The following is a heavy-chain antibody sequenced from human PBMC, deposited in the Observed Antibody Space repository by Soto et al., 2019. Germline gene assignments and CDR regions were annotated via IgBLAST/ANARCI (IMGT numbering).Heavy chain of an antibody. Sequence: PSETLSLTCAVYGGSFSGYYWSWIRQPPGKGLEWIGEINHSGSTNYNPSLKSRVTISVDTSKNQFSLKLSSVTAADTAVYYCARGVGAGYFDYWGQGTLVTVSS. CDR2: INHSGST. D-gene: IGHD1-26*01. J-gene: IGHJ4*02. CDR3: ARGVGAGYFDY. V-gene: IGHV4-34*01. CDR1: GGSFSGYY.